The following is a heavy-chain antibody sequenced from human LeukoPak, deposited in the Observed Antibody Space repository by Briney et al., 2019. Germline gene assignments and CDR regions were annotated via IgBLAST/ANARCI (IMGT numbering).Heavy chain of an antibody. CDR3: ARGALISSSWPYWYFDL. CDR2: VNHRGST. CDR1: GGSFSGLY. D-gene: IGHD6-13*01. V-gene: IGHV4-34*01. Sequence: SETLSLTCAVYGGSFSGLYWSWIRQPPGKGLEWIGEVNHRGSTNYNPSLKSRVAISVDTSKNQFSLKLSSVTAADTAVYYCARGALISSSWPYWYFDLWGRGTVVTVSS. J-gene: IGHJ2*01.